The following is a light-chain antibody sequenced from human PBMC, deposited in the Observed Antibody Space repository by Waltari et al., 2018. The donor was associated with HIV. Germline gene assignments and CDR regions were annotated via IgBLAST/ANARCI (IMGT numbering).Light chain of an antibody. CDR3: QYYGTSPTS. V-gene: IGKV3-20*01. CDR2: DSS. Sequence: DIVLTQSPGTLSLSPGERATLSCRASQSVSRNYSAWYQRTPGQAPRLLIYDSSTRATGIPDRFSASGSGTDFTLTINRLEPEDFALYFCQYYGTSPTSFGQGTKLEIK. J-gene: IGKJ2*01. CDR1: QSVSRNY.